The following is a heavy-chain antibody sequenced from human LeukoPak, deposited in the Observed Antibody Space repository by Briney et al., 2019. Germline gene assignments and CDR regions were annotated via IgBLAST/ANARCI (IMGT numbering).Heavy chain of an antibody. CDR2: ISSSNSAI. J-gene: IGHJ3*02. CDR1: GFTFSSYS. CDR3: AKDVIWGRYFDWLTSGDAFDI. V-gene: IGHV3-48*01. Sequence: PGGSLRLSCAASGFTFSSYSMNWVRQAPGEGLEWVSYISSSNSAIYYADSVKGRFTISRDNSKNTLYLQMNSLRAEDTAVYYCAKDVIWGRYFDWLTSGDAFDIWGQGTMVTVSS. D-gene: IGHD3-9*01.